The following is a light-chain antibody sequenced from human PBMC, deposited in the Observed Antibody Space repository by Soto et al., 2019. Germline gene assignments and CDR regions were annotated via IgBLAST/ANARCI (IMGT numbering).Light chain of an antibody. J-gene: IGLJ2*01. CDR2: EVT. Sequence: QSALTQPPSASGSPGQSVTISCTGTSSDVGRYNYVSWYQQHPGKAPKLMIYEVTKRPSGVPDRFSGSKSGNTASLTVSGLQAEDEATYYCGSYAGSNIMVSGGGTKLTVL. V-gene: IGLV2-8*01. CDR3: GSYAGSNIMV. CDR1: SSDVGRYNY.